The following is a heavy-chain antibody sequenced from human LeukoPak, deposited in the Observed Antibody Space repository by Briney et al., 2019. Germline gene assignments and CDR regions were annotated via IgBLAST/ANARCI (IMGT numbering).Heavy chain of an antibody. CDR1: GYTFTNYY. CDR3: ARDYYDSSGSFDY. D-gene: IGHD3-22*01. CDR2: IDPNTGGT. V-gene: IGHV1-2*06. J-gene: IGHJ4*02. Sequence: GASVKVSCKTSGYTFTNYYIHWVRQAPGQGLEWMGRIDPNTGGTKSAKNFQGRVTMTRDTSISTAYMALSGLRSDDTAVYYCARDYYDSSGSFDYWGQGTLVTVSS.